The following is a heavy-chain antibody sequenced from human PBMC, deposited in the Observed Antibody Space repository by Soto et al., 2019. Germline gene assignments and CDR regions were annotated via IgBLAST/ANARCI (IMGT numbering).Heavy chain of an antibody. J-gene: IGHJ4*02. CDR2: INYSGNT. Sequence: SETLSLTCAVYGGSLSGYYWSWIRQPPGKGLEWIGQINYSGNTDYNPSLKSRLAISIDTSKNQFSLKLSSVTAADTAVYFCAREGGESSDGLYYFDSWGQGSLVTVAS. CDR1: GGSLSGYY. V-gene: IGHV4-34*01. CDR3: AREGGESSDGLYYFDS. D-gene: IGHD3-16*01.